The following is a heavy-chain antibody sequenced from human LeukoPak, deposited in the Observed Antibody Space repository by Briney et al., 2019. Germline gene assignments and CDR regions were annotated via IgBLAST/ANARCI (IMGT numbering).Heavy chain of an antibody. CDR1: GFTFSTYA. V-gene: IGHV3-21*01. Sequence: PGGSLRLSCAASGFTFSTYAVNWVRQAPGKGLEWVSSISSSSSYIYYADSVKGRFTISRDNAKNSLYLQMNSLRAEDTAVYYCASGSRYSSSWSFDYWGQGTLVTVSS. J-gene: IGHJ4*02. D-gene: IGHD6-13*01. CDR2: ISSSSSYI. CDR3: ASGSRYSSSWSFDY.